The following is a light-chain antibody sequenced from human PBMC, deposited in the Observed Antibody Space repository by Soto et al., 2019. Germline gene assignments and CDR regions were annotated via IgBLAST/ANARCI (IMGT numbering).Light chain of an antibody. Sequence: SYELTQPPSVSVAPGQTARITCGGTNIGSKSVHWYQQKPGQAPVLVVYDDSDRPSGIPERFSGSNSGNTATLTISRVEAGDEDDYYCQVWDSSSDHYVFGPVTKLTVL. V-gene: IGLV3-21*02. CDR1: NIGSKS. CDR2: DDS. CDR3: QVWDSSSDHYV. J-gene: IGLJ1*01.